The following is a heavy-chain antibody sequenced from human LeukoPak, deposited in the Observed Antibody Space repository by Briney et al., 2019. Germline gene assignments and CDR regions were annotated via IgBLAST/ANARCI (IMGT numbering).Heavy chain of an antibody. V-gene: IGHV1-46*01. CDR3: ARDGSSGWLDY. D-gene: IGHD6-19*01. J-gene: IGHJ4*02. CDR2: INPSGGST. CDR1: GYTFTSYF. Sequence: VASVKVSCEASGYTFTSYFMHWVRQAPGQGLEWMGIINPSGGSTSYAQKFQGRVTMTRDMSTSTVYMELSSLRAEDTAVYYCARDGSSGWLDYWGQGTLVTVSS.